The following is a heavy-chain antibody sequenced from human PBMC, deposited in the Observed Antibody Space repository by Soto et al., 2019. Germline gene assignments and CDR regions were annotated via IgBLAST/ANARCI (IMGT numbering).Heavy chain of an antibody. V-gene: IGHV4-34*01. J-gene: IGHJ4*02. Sequence: SETLSLTCAVYGGSFSGYYWSWIRQPPGKGLEWIGEINHSGSTNYNPSLKSRVTISVDTSKNQFSLKLSSVTAADTAVYYCARGKATTDYDSSVDYWGQGTLVTVSS. D-gene: IGHD3-22*01. CDR2: INHSGST. CDR1: GGSFSGYY. CDR3: ARGKATTDYDSSVDY.